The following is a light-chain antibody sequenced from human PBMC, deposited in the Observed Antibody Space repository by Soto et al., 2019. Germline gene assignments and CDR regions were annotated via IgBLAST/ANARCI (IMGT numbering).Light chain of an antibody. CDR2: AAS. V-gene: IGKV1-8*01. CDR1: QGISSY. Sequence: AIRMTQSPSSFSASTGDRVTITCRASQGISSYLAWYQQKPGKAPKLLIYAASTLQSGVPSRFSGSGSGTDFTLTISCLQSEDFATYYSQQYYSYPPTTFGQGTKVEIK. J-gene: IGKJ1*01. CDR3: QQYYSYPPTT.